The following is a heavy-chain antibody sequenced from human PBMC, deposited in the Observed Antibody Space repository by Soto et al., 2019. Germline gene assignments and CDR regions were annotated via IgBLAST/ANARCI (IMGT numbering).Heavy chain of an antibody. J-gene: IGHJ3*02. CDR3: ARVAAAGSRVRHDAFDI. Sequence: GGSLRLSCAASGFTFSSYWMSWVRQAPGKGLEWVANIKQDGSEKYYVDSVKGRFTISRDNAKNSLYLQMNSLRAEDTAVYYCARVAAAGSRVRHDAFDIWGQGTMVTVSS. D-gene: IGHD6-13*01. CDR1: GFTFSSYW. CDR2: IKQDGSEK. V-gene: IGHV3-7*01.